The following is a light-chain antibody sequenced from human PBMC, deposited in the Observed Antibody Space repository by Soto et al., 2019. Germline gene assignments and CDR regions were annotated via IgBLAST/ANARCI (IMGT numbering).Light chain of an antibody. CDR1: QSVSNNY. CDR2: GAS. Sequence: EIVLTQSPGTLSLSPGERATLSCRASQSVSNNYLAWYQQKPGQAPRLHIYGASNRATGIPVRFSGSGSGTDFTLTISRLEPEDFAVYYCQQYGSSGTFGQGTKVEIK. CDR3: QQYGSSGT. J-gene: IGKJ1*01. V-gene: IGKV3-20*01.